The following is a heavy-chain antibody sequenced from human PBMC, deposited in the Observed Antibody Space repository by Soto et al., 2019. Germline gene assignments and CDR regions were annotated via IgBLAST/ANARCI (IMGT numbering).Heavy chain of an antibody. CDR3: TNAPQRALTEDTARS. D-gene: IGHD2-21*02. J-gene: IGHJ5*02. CDR2: IKRKIDGGTT. V-gene: IGHV3-15*01. Sequence: EVQLVESGGGLVKPGGSLRLSCTVSGFIVSSAWMNWVRQAPGKGLEWVGRIKRKIDGGTTDYAAPVQGRFTISLEDSKNMLYLQMESLRTEDTAVYYCTNAPQRALTEDTARSWGQGTLVTVSS. CDR1: GFIVSSAW.